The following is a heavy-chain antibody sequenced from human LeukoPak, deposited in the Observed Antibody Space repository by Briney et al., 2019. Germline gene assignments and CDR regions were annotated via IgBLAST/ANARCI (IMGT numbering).Heavy chain of an antibody. CDR2: INPNSGGT. J-gene: IGHJ6*03. CDR3: ARVLIVPAASPRSRDPENHYYYYYYMDV. V-gene: IGHV1-2*02. CDR1: GYTFTGYY. D-gene: IGHD2-2*01. Sequence: GASVKVSCKASGYTFTGYYMHWVRQAPGQGLEWMGWINPNSGGTNYAQKFQGRVTMTRDTSISTAYMELSRLRSDDTAVYYCARVLIVPAASPRSRDPENHYYYYYYMDVWGKGTTVTVSS.